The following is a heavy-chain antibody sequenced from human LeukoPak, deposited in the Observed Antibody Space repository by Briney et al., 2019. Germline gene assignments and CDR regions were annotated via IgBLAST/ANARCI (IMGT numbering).Heavy chain of an antibody. Sequence: GGSLRLSCAASGFTFREYSMSWVRQAPGKGLEWVSNIRSNGGDTYYTDSVKGRFTICRDNSKNTLYLQMNSLRAEDTAVYYCAKGGYTTWFDPWGQGTLVTVSS. J-gene: IGHJ5*02. CDR1: GFTFREYS. CDR3: AKGGYTTWFDP. CDR2: IRSNGGDT. D-gene: IGHD2-15*01. V-gene: IGHV3-23*01.